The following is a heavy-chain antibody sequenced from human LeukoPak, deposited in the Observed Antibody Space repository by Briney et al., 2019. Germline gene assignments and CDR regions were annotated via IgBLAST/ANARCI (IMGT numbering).Heavy chain of an antibody. J-gene: IGHJ3*02. CDR1: GGTFSSYV. Sequence: ASVKVSCKASGGTFSSYVISWVRQAPGQGLEWMGWISAYNGNTNYAQKLQGRVTMTTDTSTSTAYMELRSLRSDDTAVYYCARDPPRGGGNDAFDIWGQGTMVTVSS. CDR3: ARDPPRGGGNDAFDI. CDR2: ISAYNGNT. V-gene: IGHV1-18*01. D-gene: IGHD4-23*01.